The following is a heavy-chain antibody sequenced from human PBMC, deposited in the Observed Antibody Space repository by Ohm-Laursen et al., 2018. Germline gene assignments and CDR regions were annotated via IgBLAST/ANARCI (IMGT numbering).Heavy chain of an antibody. D-gene: IGHD1-26*01. CDR2: INPNSGGT. V-gene: IGHV1-2*02. Sequence: ASVKASCKASGYTFTGYYMHWVRQAPGQGLEWMGWINPNSGGTNYAQKFQGRVTMTRDTSISTAYMELSRLRSDDTAVYYCARFLGANAYYFDYWGQGTLVTVSS. CDR3: ARFLGANAYYFDY. CDR1: GYTFTGYY. J-gene: IGHJ4*02.